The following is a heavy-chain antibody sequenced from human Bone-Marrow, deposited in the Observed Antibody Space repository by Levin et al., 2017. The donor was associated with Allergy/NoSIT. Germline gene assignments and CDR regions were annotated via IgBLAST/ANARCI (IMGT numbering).Heavy chain of an antibody. CDR3: AREEGWGYHYGMDV. Sequence: LSLTCAASGFTFTSFWMTWVRQAPGKGLEWVANIKQDGSETYYVDSVKGRFTISRDNAKNSVYLQMNSRRVDDTAVYYCAREEGWGYHYGMDVWGQGTTVTVSS. CDR2: IKQDGSET. D-gene: IGHD3-16*02. CDR1: GFTFTSFW. J-gene: IGHJ6*02. V-gene: IGHV3-7*01.